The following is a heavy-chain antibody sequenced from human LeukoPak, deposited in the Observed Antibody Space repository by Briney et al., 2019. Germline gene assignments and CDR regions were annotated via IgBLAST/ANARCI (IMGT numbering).Heavy chain of an antibody. D-gene: IGHD5-18*01. CDR2: IYSGGNT. CDR1: GFSVGTNY. Sequence: PGGSLRLSCAVSGFSVGTNYVSWVRQPPGKGLEWVSAIYSGGNTYYADSVKGRFTVSRDNSKITVYLLMISLRAEDTAVYYCAREEADGYLNWGQGTLVTVSS. J-gene: IGHJ4*02. CDR3: AREEADGYLN. V-gene: IGHV3-53*01.